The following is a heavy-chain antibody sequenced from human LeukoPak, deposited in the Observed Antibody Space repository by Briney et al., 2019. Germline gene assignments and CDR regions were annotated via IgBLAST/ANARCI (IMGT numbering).Heavy chain of an antibody. V-gene: IGHV3-74*01. D-gene: IGHD2/OR15-2a*01. CDR1: GFTFSYHW. CDR3: AREVVIVPDYFYYGLDV. Sequence: PGGSLRLSCGASGFTFSYHWMHWVRQVPGKGLVWVSRIDGGGSSTSYADSVRGRFTISRDNAKNSLYLQMNSLRAEDTAVYYCAREVVIVPDYFYYGLDVWGQGTTVTVSS. J-gene: IGHJ6*02. CDR2: IDGGGSST.